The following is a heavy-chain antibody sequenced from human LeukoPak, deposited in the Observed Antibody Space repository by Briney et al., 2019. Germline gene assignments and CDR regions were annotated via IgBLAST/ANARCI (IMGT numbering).Heavy chain of an antibody. Sequence: GGSLRLSCAASGFTVSSNYMSWVRQAPGKGLEWVSVIYSGGSTYYADSVKGRFTISRHNSKNTLYLQMNSLRAEDTAVYYCATAPVVGYYYYGMDVWGQGTTVTVSS. CDR2: IYSGGST. CDR3: ATAPVVGYYYYGMDV. CDR1: GFTVSSNY. J-gene: IGHJ6*02. V-gene: IGHV3-53*04.